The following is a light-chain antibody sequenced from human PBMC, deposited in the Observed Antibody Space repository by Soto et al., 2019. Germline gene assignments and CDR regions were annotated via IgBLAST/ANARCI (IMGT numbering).Light chain of an antibody. CDR2: GNS. CDR3: QSYDTCLIFLYV. CDR1: SSNIGAGYD. Sequence: QSVLTQPPSVSGAPGQRVTISCTGSSSNIGAGYDVHWYQQLPGTAPKLLIYGNSNRPSGVPDRFSGSKSGTSASLAITGLQAEFESDYSCQSYDTCLIFLYVFETVTKVTAL. J-gene: IGLJ1*01. V-gene: IGLV1-40*01.